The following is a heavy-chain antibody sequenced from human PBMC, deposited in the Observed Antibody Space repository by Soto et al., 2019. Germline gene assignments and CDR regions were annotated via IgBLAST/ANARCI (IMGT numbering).Heavy chain of an antibody. V-gene: IGHV4-34*01. CDR2: INHSGST. Sequence: QVQLQQWGAGLLKPSETLSLTCAVYGGSFSGYSWTWIRQPPGTGLEWIGEINHSGSTKYNPSLKMRVTISVDTSKNQFSLKLTSVTAADTAVYYCARDKITGLFDYWGQGALVTVSS. CDR1: GGSFSGYS. J-gene: IGHJ4*02. D-gene: IGHD2-8*02. CDR3: ARDKITGLFDY.